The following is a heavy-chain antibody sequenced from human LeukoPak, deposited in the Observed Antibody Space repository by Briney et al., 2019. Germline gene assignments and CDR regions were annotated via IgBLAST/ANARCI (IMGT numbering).Heavy chain of an antibody. CDR3: ARCYYGSGSSTFDY. V-gene: IGHV3-11*06. CDR2: ISSRSSNT. D-gene: IGHD3-10*01. Sequence: GGSLRLSCAASGFTFSDYYMSWIRQAPGKGLEWVSYISSRSSNTNYADSVKGRFTISRDNAKNSLYLQMNSLRAEDTAVYYCARCYYGSGSSTFDYWGQGTLVTVSS. J-gene: IGHJ4*02. CDR1: GFTFSDYY.